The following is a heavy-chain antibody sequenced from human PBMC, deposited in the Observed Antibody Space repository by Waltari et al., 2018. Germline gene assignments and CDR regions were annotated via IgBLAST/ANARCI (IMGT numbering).Heavy chain of an antibody. CDR2: IYYSGST. Sequence: QLQLQESGPGLVKPSEALSLPCTVSGGSISSSSYYWGWIRQPPGKGLEWIGSIYYSGSTYYNPSLKSRVTISVDTSKNQFSLKLSSVTAADTAVYYCARDTLYSGYLGGHLDYWGQGTLVTVSS. J-gene: IGHJ4*02. D-gene: IGHD5-12*01. CDR1: GGSISSSSYY. CDR3: ARDTLYSGYLGGHLDY. V-gene: IGHV4-39*07.